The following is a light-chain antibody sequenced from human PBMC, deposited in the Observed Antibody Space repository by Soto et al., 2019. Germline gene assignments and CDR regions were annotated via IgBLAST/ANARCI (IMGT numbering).Light chain of an antibody. CDR2: DVS. Sequence: QSALTQPASVSGSPGQSITISCTGTSSDVGNYNYVSWYQQHPGKAPKLIIYDVSNRPSGVSNRFSGSKSGNTASLTISGLQTEDEADYYCNSYTSSSTRVFGTGTKVTVL. CDR3: NSYTSSSTRV. CDR1: SSDVGNYNY. V-gene: IGLV2-14*01. J-gene: IGLJ1*01.